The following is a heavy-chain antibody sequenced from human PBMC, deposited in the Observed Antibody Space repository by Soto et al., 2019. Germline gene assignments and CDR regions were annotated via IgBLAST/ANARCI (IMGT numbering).Heavy chain of an antibody. CDR2: SNHSGNT. CDR3: ARGRGFSSTSCYAS. V-gene: IGHV4-39*07. Sequence: SETRCLTCSVSGGSISSSPDYWGCIRQPPGKGLEWIGESNHSGNTNHNPSLKSRVTISVNTTKNQCSLKLSTGTAADTAGYCCARGRGFSSTSCYASRDQAPLVTVSS. J-gene: IGHJ4*02. D-gene: IGHD2-2*01. CDR1: GGSISSSPDY.